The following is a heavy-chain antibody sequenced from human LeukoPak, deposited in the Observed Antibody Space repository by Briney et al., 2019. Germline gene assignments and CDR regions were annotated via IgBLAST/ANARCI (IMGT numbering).Heavy chain of an antibody. CDR3: TRDPHALDF. J-gene: IGHJ4*02. Sequence: PGGSLRLSCAASGFTFSSYSVNWVRQAPGKGLEWISYIRRDGSRIYYADSVEGRFIISRDNAKNSLYLQMDSLRVEDTAVYYCTRDPHALDFWGQGTLVTVSS. CDR1: GFTFSSYS. V-gene: IGHV3-21*05. CDR2: IRRDGSRI.